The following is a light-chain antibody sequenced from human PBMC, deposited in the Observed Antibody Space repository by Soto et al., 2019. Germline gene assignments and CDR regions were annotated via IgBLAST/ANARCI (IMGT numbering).Light chain of an antibody. Sequence: QLVLTQSPSASASLGASVKLTCTLSSGHSSYAIAWHQQQPEKGPRYLMKLSSDGSHSKGDGIPDRFSGSRSGAERYLTISGLQSEDEADYYCQTWDTGARVVFGGGTKLTVL. V-gene: IGLV4-69*01. CDR2: LSSDGSH. CDR3: QTWDTGARVV. J-gene: IGLJ2*01. CDR1: SGHSSYA.